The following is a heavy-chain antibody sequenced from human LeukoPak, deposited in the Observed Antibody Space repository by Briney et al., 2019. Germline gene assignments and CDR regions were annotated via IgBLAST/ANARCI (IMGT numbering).Heavy chain of an antibody. V-gene: IGHV1-18*01. D-gene: IGHD5-24*01. J-gene: IGHJ3*02. CDR3: ARRRDGYNFLGGPFDI. Sequence: ASVKVSCKASGYTFTSYGISWVRQAPGQGLEWMGWISAYNGNTNYAQKLQGRVTMTTDTSTSTAYMELSSLRSEDTAVYYCARRRDGYNFLGGPFDIWGQGTMVTVSS. CDR2: ISAYNGNT. CDR1: GYTFTSYG.